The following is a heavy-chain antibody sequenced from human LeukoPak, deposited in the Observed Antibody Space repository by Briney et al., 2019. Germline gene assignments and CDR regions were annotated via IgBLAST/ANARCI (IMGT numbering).Heavy chain of an antibody. CDR2: ISDSGSET. V-gene: IGHV3-23*01. CDR3: AKGVGWFPS. J-gene: IGHJ5*02. Sequence: GGSLGPSFAASGSTFNSLARSGFPQAQGKGLEWVSVISDSGSETFYADSVKGRFTISRDNSKNTLYLQINSLRAEDTAIYYCAKGVGWFPSWGQGTLVTVSS. D-gene: IGHD3-10*01. CDR1: GSTFNSLA.